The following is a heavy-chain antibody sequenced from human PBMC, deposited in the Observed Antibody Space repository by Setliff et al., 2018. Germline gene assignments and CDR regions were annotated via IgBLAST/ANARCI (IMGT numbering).Heavy chain of an antibody. CDR2: IIPIFGTA. Sequence: GASVKVSCKASGGTFSSYAISWVRQAPGQGLEWMGRIIPIFGTANYAQKFQGRVTITADESTSTAYMELRSLRSDDTAIYYCARVRKNDDSNNWYGASYYSYHYAMDVWGRGTTVTVSS. CDR1: GGTFSSYA. V-gene: IGHV1-69*13. J-gene: IGHJ6*02. CDR3: ARVRKNDDSNNWYGASYYSYHYAMDV. D-gene: IGHD6-13*01.